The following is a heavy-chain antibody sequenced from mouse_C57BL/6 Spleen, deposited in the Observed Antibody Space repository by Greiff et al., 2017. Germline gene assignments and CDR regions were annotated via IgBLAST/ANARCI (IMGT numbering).Heavy chain of an antibody. CDR2: ISYDGSN. D-gene: IGHD1-1*01. V-gene: IGHV3-6*01. CDR3: AREYYYGSSYGYFDV. CDR1: GYSITSGYY. J-gene: IGHJ1*03. Sequence: EVHLVESGPGLVKPSQSLSLTCSVTGYSITSGYYWNWIRQFPGNKLEWLGYISYDGSNNYNPSLKNRISITRDTSKNQFFLKLNSVTTEDTATYYCAREYYYGSSYGYFDVWGTGTTVTVSS.